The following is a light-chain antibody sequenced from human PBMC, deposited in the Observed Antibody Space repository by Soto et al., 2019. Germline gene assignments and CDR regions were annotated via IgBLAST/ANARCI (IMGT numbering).Light chain of an antibody. CDR1: SGDIGAFKY. CDR3: SAYAGFNNLL. V-gene: IGLV2-8*01. J-gene: IGLJ2*01. Sequence: QSALTQPPSASGSPGESVTMSYTGSSGDIGAFKYVSWFQQFPGKAPKLIIYEVTERPSGVPGRFSGSKSDNTASLTVSGLQPDDEATYFCSAYAGFNNLLFGGGTKLTVL. CDR2: EVT.